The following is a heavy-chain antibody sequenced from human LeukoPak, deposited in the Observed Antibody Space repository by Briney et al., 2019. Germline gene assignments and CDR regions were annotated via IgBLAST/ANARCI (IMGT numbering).Heavy chain of an antibody. CDR1: GFSLSTSGVG. CDR2: IYGNDDK. Sequence: ESGPTLVNPTQTLTLTCTFSGFSLSTSGVGVGWIRQPPGKALEGLALIYGNDDKRYSPSLKNRLTITKATSKNQVALTMTNMDPVDTATYYCAHRLRDCSGGRCSLYYFDCWGQGTLVTVSS. V-gene: IGHV2-5*01. J-gene: IGHJ4*02. CDR3: AHRLRDCSGGRCSLYYFDC. D-gene: IGHD2-15*01.